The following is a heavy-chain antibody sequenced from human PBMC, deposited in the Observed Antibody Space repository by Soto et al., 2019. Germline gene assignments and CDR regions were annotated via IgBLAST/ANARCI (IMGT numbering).Heavy chain of an antibody. CDR3: AKEGARGTYYVGEDY. Sequence: QVQLVQSGAEVKKPGSSVKVSCKASGGTFSTSGITWVRQAPGQGLEWMGGITPVFGTTKYAQKFQGRVTITADESTNTAYMKLSSLRSDDTAVYYCAKEGARGTYYVGEDYWGQGTLVTVSS. V-gene: IGHV1-69*01. CDR2: ITPVFGTT. CDR1: GGTFSTSG. J-gene: IGHJ4*02. D-gene: IGHD1-26*01.